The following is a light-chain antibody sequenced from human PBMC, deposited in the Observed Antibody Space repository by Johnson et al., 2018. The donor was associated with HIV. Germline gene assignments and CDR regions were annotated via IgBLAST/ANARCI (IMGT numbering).Light chain of an antibody. J-gene: IGLJ1*01. V-gene: IGLV1-51*01. Sequence: QSVLTQPPSLSAAPGQRVTISCSGSSSNIGNNYVSWYQQLPGTAPKLLIYDNNKRPSGIPDRFSGSKSGTSATLGITGLQTGDAADYYCGTWDSSLSAVYVFGTGTKVTVL. CDR2: DNN. CDR3: GTWDSSLSAVYV. CDR1: SSNIGNNY.